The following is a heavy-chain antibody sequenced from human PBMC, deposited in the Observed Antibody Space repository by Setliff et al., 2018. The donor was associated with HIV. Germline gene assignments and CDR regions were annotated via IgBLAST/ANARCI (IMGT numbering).Heavy chain of an antibody. V-gene: IGHV4-39*07. J-gene: IGHJ4*02. CDR1: GDSINSGSYH. Sequence: SETLSLTCTVSGDSINSGSYHWSWIRQPPGKGLEWIGEINHSGSTNYNPSLKSRVTISVDTSKNQFSLKLSSVTAADTAVYYCGGNGYYSIDYWGQGTLVTVSS. CDR2: INHSGST. CDR3: GGNGYYSIDY. D-gene: IGHD3-22*01.